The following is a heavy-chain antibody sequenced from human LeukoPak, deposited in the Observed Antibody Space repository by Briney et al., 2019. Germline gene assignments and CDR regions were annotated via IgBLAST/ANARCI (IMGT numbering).Heavy chain of an antibody. J-gene: IGHJ2*01. Sequence: PSETLSLTCPVSGGAISSSSHYWGWIRQPPGKGLEWIGSIYHSGSTVYNPSLKSRVAISVDTSRNQFSLKLNSVTASDTAVYYCARKTTVTDWYFDLWGRGTLVTVSS. D-gene: IGHD4-17*01. CDR1: GGAISSSSHY. V-gene: IGHV4-39*01. CDR3: ARKTTVTDWYFDL. CDR2: IYHSGST.